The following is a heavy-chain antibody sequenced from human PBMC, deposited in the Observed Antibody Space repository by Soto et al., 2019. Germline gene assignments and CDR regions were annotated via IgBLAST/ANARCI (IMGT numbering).Heavy chain of an antibody. J-gene: IGHJ4*02. CDR1: GYTFTSYG. V-gene: IGHV1-18*01. CDR2: ISAYNGNT. CDR3: ASEAYDGSGGAY. D-gene: IGHD3-10*01. Sequence: QVQLVQSGAEVKKPGASVKVSCKASGYTFTSYGISWVRQAPGQGLERMGWISAYNGNTNYAQKLQGRVTMTTDTPPSTPAMELRSLGADDTAVYYWASEAYDGSGGAYWGPGTLVPVSS.